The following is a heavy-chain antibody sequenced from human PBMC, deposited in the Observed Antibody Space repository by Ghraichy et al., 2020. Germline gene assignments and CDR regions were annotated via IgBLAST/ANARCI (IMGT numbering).Heavy chain of an antibody. CDR3: ARDVRFRYHKGFGGLAAGTYYGMDV. CDR1: GGSISSYY. J-gene: IGHJ6*02. Sequence: SETLSLTCTVSGGSISSYYWSWIRQPPGKGLEWIGYIYYSGSTNYNPSLKSRVTISVDTSKNQFSLKLSSVTAADTAVYYCARDVRFRYHKGFGGLAAGTYYGMDVWGQGTTVTVSS. V-gene: IGHV4-59*01. CDR2: IYYSGST. D-gene: IGHD6-13*01.